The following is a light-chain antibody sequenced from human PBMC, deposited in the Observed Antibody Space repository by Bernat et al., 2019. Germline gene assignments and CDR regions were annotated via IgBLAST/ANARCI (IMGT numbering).Light chain of an antibody. CDR2: AAS. Sequence: AIRMTQSPSSFSASSGDRVTITCRASQGISSYLAWYQQKPGKAPKLLIYAASTLQSGVPSRFSGSGTVTDFTLTISCLQSEDCATYYCQQYYSYPYTFGQGNKLEIK. J-gene: IGKJ2*01. V-gene: IGKV1-8*01. CDR1: QGISSY. CDR3: QQYYSYPYT.